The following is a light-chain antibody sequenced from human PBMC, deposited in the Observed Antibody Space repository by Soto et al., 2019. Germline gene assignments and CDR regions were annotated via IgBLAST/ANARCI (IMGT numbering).Light chain of an antibody. CDR2: ENN. CDR1: SSNIWAGYE. Sequence: QSVLTQPPSVSEAPGQRVTISCTGSSSNIWAGYEAHWYQQVPGTAPKLLIYENNNRPSGAPDRFSVSKSGTSASLAITGLQAEDEAEYYCQSYDSSRSGYVVGTGTKLTVL. CDR3: QSYDSSRSGYV. J-gene: IGLJ1*01. V-gene: IGLV1-40*01.